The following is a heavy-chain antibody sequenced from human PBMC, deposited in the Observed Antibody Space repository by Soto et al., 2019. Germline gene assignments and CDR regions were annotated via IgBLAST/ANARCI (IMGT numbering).Heavy chain of an antibody. CDR3: GGSSLYAMDD. D-gene: IGHD3-10*01. J-gene: IGHJ6*02. CDR1: GCSTRLGYYS. Sequence: LSLSCPVPGCSTRLGYYSRGCIRPPPEKGLEWIGNIYYSGNTYYTPSLKSRLIISIDTSKKQFSLKVGAVTAADAAVYYCGGSSLYAMDDWGQGTPVTVSS. CDR2: IYYSGNT. V-gene: IGHV4-30-4*08.